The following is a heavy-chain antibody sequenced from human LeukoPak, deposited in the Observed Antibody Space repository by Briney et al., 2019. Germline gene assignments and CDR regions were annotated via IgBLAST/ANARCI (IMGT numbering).Heavy chain of an antibody. J-gene: IGHJ4*02. Sequence: PGGSLRLSCAASGFTFSIYGMSWVRQAPGEGLEWVSAINVSGGSTYYADSVKGRFTISRDNSKNTLYLQMNSLRAEDTAVYYCAKLSDYGSGSAGFDYWGQGTLVTVSS. CDR3: AKLSDYGSGSAGFDY. CDR2: INVSGGST. CDR1: GFTFSIYG. V-gene: IGHV3-23*01. D-gene: IGHD3-10*01.